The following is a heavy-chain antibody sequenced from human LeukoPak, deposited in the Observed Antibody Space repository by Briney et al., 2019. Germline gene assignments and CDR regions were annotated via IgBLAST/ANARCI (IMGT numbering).Heavy chain of an antibody. V-gene: IGHV1-69*13. CDR2: IIPIFGTA. J-gene: IGHJ6*03. CDR3: ARDGHSGYDPGKWGNDYGDPYYYYYYMDV. D-gene: IGHD5-12*01. Sequence: GASVKVSCKASGGTFSSYAISWVRQAPGQGLEWMGGIIPIFGTANYAQKFQGRVTITADESTSTAYMELSSLRSEDTAVYYCARDGHSGYDPGKWGNDYGDPYYYYYYMDVWGKGTTVTISS. CDR1: GGTFSSYA.